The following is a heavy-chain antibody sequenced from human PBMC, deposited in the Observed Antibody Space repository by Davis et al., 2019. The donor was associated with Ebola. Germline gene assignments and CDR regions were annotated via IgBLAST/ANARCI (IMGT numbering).Heavy chain of an antibody. V-gene: IGHV1-46*01. J-gene: IGHJ5*02. CDR1: GYTFTSYY. Sequence: ASVKVSCKASGYTFTSYYMHWVRQAPGQGLEWMGIINPSGGSTSYAQKFQGRVTMTRDTSTSTVYMELRSLRSDDTAVYYCARARTIAVADNWFDPWGQGTLVTVSS. CDR2: INPSGGST. CDR3: ARARTIAVADNWFDP. D-gene: IGHD6-19*01.